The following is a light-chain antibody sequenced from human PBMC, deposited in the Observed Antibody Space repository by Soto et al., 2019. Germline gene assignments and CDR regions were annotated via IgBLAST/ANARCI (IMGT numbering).Light chain of an antibody. Sequence: DIVLTQSPDSLDVTLEERAKINFKSNHNILYSSDQKNYLTWYQQKPGQPPKLLIYWASTRESGVPDRFSGSGSGTDFTLTISSLQPEDFATYYCQQSNSFPWTFGQGTKVDIK. V-gene: IGKV4-1*01. CDR3: QQSNSFPWT. CDR1: HNILYSSDQKNY. J-gene: IGKJ1*01. CDR2: WAS.